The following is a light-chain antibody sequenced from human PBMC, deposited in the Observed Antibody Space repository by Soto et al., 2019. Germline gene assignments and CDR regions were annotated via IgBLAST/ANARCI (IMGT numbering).Light chain of an antibody. CDR2: DVS. Sequence: QSVLTQPASVSGSPGQSITISCTGTSSDVGSYNLVSWYQQHPGKAPKLMIYDVSKRPSGVSNRFSGSKSGNTASLTISGLQAEDEADYYCCSYAGSSTLWVFGGGTKLTVL. J-gene: IGLJ3*02. CDR3: CSYAGSSTLWV. CDR1: SSDVGSYNL. V-gene: IGLV2-23*02.